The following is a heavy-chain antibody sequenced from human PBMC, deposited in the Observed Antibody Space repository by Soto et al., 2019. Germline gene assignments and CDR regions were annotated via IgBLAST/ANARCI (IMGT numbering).Heavy chain of an antibody. J-gene: IGHJ6*03. V-gene: IGHV3-73*01. CDR2: IRSKPNNYAT. Sequence: PGESLKISCAASGFTFSGSAMHWVRQASGKGLEWVGRIRSKPNNYATAYGASVKGRFTISRDDSKNTAYLQMNSLNTEDTAVYYCSRQASDFWSGKPQYYMDVWGKGTTVTVSS. D-gene: IGHD3-3*01. CDR1: GFTFSGSA. CDR3: SRQASDFWSGKPQYYMDV.